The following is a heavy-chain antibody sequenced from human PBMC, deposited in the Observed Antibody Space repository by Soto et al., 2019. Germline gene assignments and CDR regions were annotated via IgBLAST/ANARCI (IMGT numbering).Heavy chain of an antibody. Sequence: QVQLVQSGAEEKKPGASVKVSCKASGYTFTSYTMHWVRQAPGQRLEWMGWINAGNGNTKYSQKFQGRVTITRDTSESTAYMELSSLRSEDTAVYYCARENADGDYFMYWGQGTLVTVSS. V-gene: IGHV1-3*05. D-gene: IGHD4-17*01. CDR1: GYTFTSYT. CDR2: INAGNGNT. J-gene: IGHJ4*02. CDR3: ARENADGDYFMY.